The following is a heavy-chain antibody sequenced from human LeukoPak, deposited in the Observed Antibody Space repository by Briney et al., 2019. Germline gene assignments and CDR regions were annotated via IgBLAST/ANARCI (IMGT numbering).Heavy chain of an antibody. Sequence: ASVKVSCKVSGYTLTELSMHWVRQAPGKGLEWMGGFDPEDGETIYAQKFQGRVTMTEDTSTDTAYMELSSLRSEDTAVYYCATLTGGYCSSTSCSSDYWGQGTLVTVSS. CDR1: GYTLTELS. D-gene: IGHD2-2*01. CDR3: ATLTGGYCSSTSCSSDY. J-gene: IGHJ4*02. CDR2: FDPEDGET. V-gene: IGHV1-24*01.